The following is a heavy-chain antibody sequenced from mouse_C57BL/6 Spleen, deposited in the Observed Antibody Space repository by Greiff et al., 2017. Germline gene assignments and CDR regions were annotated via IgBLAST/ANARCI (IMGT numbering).Heavy chain of an antibody. D-gene: IGHD2-5*01. Sequence: VQLVESGPGLVAPSQSLSITCTVSGFSLTSYGVHWVRQPPGKGLEWLVVIWSDGSTTYNSALKSRLSISKDNSKSQVFLKMNSLQTDDTAMYYCARAYYSNYYYAMDYWGQGTSVTVSS. J-gene: IGHJ4*01. CDR1: GFSLTSYG. CDR2: IWSDGST. V-gene: IGHV2-6*03. CDR3: ARAYYSNYYYAMDY.